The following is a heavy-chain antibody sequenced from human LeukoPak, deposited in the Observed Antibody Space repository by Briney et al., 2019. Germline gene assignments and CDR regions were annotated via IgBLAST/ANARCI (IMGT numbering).Heavy chain of an antibody. J-gene: IGHJ4*02. D-gene: IGHD3-16*01. CDR3: ARRPLGGSIPYDS. Sequence: SETLSLTCAVYGGSFSGYHWSWMRQPPGKGLEWIGEINHSESTNWIGEINHSENTNYNPSLKSRVTLSVDTSKNQFSLKMSSVTAADTAVYYCARRPLGGSIPYDSWGQGTLVTVSS. CDR2: INHSENT. V-gene: IGHV4-34*01. CDR1: GGSFSGYH.